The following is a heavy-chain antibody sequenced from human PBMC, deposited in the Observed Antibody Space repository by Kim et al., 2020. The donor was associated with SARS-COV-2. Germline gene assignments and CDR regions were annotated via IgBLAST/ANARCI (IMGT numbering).Heavy chain of an antibody. CDR2: IYYSGST. CDR1: GGSVSSRSHF. D-gene: IGHD2-2*01. Sequence: SETLSLTCTVSGGSVSSRSHFWSWIRQPPGKGLEWIGYIYYSGSTNYNPSLRSRVSISVDTFKNQFSLKLSSVTAADTAVYYCARDYSSTSSNWYHYGMDVWGQGTTVTVSS. V-gene: IGHV4-61*01. J-gene: IGHJ6*02. CDR3: ARDYSSTSSNWYHYGMDV.